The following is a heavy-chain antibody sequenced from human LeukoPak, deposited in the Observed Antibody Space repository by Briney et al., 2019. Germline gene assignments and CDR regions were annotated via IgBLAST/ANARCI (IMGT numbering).Heavy chain of an antibody. V-gene: IGHV3-66*02. D-gene: IGHD2-15*01. Sequence: PGGSLRLSCAASGFTVSSNYMSWVRQAPGKGLEWVSVIYCGGSTYYADSVKGRFTISRDNSKNTLYLQMNSLRAEDTAVYYCARDSFGYWRAFDIWGQGTMVTVSS. CDR1: GFTVSSNY. J-gene: IGHJ3*02. CDR3: ARDSFGYWRAFDI. CDR2: IYCGGST.